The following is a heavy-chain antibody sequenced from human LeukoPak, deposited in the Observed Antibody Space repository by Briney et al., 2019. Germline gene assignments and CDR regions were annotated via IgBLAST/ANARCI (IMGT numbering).Heavy chain of an antibody. J-gene: IGHJ4*02. V-gene: IGHV4-34*01. CDR1: GGSFSGYY. D-gene: IGHD3-10*01. CDR2: INHSGST. Sequence: SETLSLTRAVYGGSFSGYYWSWIRQPPGKGLEWIGEINHSGSTNYNPSLKSRVTISVDTSKNQFSLKLSSVTAADTAVYYCARLKRYYGSGSYYKTFDYWGQGTLVTVSS. CDR3: ARLKRYYGSGSYYKTFDY.